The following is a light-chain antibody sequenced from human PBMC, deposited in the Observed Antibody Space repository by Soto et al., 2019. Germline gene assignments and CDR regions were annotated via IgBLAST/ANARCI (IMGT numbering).Light chain of an antibody. CDR3: QVRDSNNDHMV. Sequence: SYELTQPPSVSVAPGQTARITCGGNNIGSKSVHWHQQRPAQAPLVVINDDTDRPSGIPERFSGANSENTATLTITRVEAGDEADYYCQVRDSNNDHMVFGGGTKLTVL. CDR1: NIGSKS. V-gene: IGLV3-21*02. J-gene: IGLJ3*02. CDR2: DDT.